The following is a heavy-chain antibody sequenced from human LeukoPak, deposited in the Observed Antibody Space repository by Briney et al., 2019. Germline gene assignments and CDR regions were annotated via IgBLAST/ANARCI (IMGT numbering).Heavy chain of an antibody. CDR1: GFTASSNF. V-gene: IGHV3-53*01. CDR3: ARGGSSRPFDY. Sequence: PGGSLRLSCAASGFTASSNFMSWVRQAPGKGLGWVSVIYTGGSTYYTDSVKGRFTISRDNSKNTLYLQMNSLRAEDTAVYYCARGGSSRPFDYWGQGTLVTVSS. J-gene: IGHJ4*02. D-gene: IGHD6-13*01. CDR2: IYTGGST.